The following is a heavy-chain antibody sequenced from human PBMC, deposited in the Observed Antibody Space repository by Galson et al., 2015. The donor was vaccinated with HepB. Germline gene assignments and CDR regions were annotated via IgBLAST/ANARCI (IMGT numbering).Heavy chain of an antibody. D-gene: IGHD6-19*01. CDR3: ARGGPSSGWYRYYYYGMDV. J-gene: IGHJ6*02. Sequence: TLSLTCAVSGGSISSGGYSWSWIRQPPGKGLEWIGYIYHSGSTYYNPSLKSRVTISVDRSKNPFPLKLSSVTAADTAVYYCARGGPSSGWYRYYYYGMDVWGQGTTVTVSS. CDR2: IYHSGST. V-gene: IGHV4-30-2*01. CDR1: GGSISSGGYS.